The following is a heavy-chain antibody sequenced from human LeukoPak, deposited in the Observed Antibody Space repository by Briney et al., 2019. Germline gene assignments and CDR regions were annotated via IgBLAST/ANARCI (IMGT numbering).Heavy chain of an antibody. J-gene: IGHJ4*02. CDR3: ATDGSSAWYEDY. CDR2: ISAYNGNT. V-gene: IGHV1-18*01. Sequence: ASVKISCKASGYTFTSYGISWVRQAPGQGLEWMGWISAYNGNTNYAQKLQGRVTMTTDTSTNAAHMELSSLRSEDTAVYYCATDGSSAWYEDYWGQGTLVIVSS. D-gene: IGHD6-19*01. CDR1: GYTFTSYG.